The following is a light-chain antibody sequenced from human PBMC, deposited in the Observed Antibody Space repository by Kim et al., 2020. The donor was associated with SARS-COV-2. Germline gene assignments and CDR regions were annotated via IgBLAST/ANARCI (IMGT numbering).Light chain of an antibody. CDR1: QSLGTN. J-gene: IGKJ4*01. CDR2: GAS. V-gene: IGKV3-15*01. CDR3: QQYDDWLS. Sequence: SVPPAERATPSCRTSQSLGTNLAWYQHKPAQAPRLLIYGASTRATGIPARFSGTGSGTEFTLTISSLQSEDFAVYFCQQYDDWLSFGGGTKVDIK.